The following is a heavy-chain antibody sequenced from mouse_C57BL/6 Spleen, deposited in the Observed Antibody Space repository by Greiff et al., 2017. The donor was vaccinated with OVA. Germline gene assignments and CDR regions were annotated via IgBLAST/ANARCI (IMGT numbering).Heavy chain of an antibody. CDR2: IDPSDSYT. D-gene: IGHD1-1*01. CDR3: ARWYGSSLYDY. V-gene: IGHV1-69*01. J-gene: IGHJ2*01. CDR1: GYTFTSYW. Sequence: QVQLQQSGAELVMPGASVKLSCKASGYTFTSYWMHWVKQRPGQGLEWIGEIDPSDSYTNYNQKFKGKSTLTVDKSSSTAYMQLSSLTSEDTAVYYCARWYGSSLYDYWGQGTTLTVSS.